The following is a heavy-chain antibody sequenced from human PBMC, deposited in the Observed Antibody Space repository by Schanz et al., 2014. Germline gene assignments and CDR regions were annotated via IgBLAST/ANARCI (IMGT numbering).Heavy chain of an antibody. D-gene: IGHD6-13*01. V-gene: IGHV3-11*05. J-gene: IGHJ4*01. Sequence: QVQLVESGGGLVKPGGSLRLSCAASGFTFSDYYMSWIRQAPGKQLEWVSYISGATTYTNYADSVKGRITISRDNAKNSLYLQMISLRAEDTAVYYCAREQIMAAADLVDYWGHGTLVTVSS. CDR2: ISGATTYT. CDR3: AREQIMAAADLVDY. CDR1: GFTFSDYY.